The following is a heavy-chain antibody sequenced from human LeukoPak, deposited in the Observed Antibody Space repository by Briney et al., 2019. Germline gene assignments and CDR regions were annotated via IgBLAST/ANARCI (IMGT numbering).Heavy chain of an antibody. D-gene: IGHD3/OR15-3a*01. CDR3: ARQTGSGLFILP. CDR2: IFYSGST. J-gene: IGHJ4*02. CDR1: GGSISTSNYY. V-gene: IGHV4-39*01. Sequence: SETLSLTCTVSGGSISTSNYYWGWIRQPPGKGLEWIGNIFYSGSTYYSPSLKSRVTISLDTSRNQFSLKLNSVTAADTAVYYCARQTGSGLFILPGGQGTLVTVSS.